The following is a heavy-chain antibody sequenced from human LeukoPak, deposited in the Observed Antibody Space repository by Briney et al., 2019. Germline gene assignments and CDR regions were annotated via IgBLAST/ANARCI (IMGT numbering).Heavy chain of an antibody. CDR1: GFTFSSYG. V-gene: IGHV3-30*02. Sequence: GGSLRLSCAASGFTFSSYGMHGVRQAPGKGLEWVAFIRYDGSNKYYADSVKGRFTISRDNSKITLYLQMNSLRAEDTAVYYCAKDQPSEYLSYMDVWGKGTTVTISS. CDR2: IRYDGSNK. D-gene: IGHD2-2*01. CDR3: AKDQPSEYLSYMDV. J-gene: IGHJ6*03.